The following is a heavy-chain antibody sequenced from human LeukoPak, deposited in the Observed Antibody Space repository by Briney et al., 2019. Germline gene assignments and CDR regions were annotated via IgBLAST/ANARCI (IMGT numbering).Heavy chain of an antibody. Sequence: SETLSLTCAVYGGSFSGYYWSWIRQPPGKGLEWIGEINHSGSTYYNPSLKSRVTISVDKSKNQFSLKLSSVTAADTAVYYCARVGIRPTRPFFDYWGQGTLVTVSS. CDR3: ARVGIRPTRPFFDY. D-gene: IGHD5-18*01. V-gene: IGHV4-34*01. CDR1: GGSFSGYY. CDR2: INHSGST. J-gene: IGHJ4*02.